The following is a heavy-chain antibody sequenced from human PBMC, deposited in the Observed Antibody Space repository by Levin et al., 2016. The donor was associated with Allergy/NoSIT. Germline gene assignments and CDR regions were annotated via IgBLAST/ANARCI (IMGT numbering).Heavy chain of an antibody. CDR1: SGSFSGFY. CDR2: INQSGST. J-gene: IGHJ4*02. Sequence: SQTLSLTCAVYSGSFSGFYWSWVRQSPGKGLEWIGEINQSGSTDYNPSLKSRVTISIDPSKNHFSLRIESMTAADTAVYFCAKDPAGGRDVNVAYFDFWGQGALVTVSS. CDR3: AKDPAGGRDVNVAYFDF. D-gene: IGHD2-21*01. V-gene: IGHV4-34*01.